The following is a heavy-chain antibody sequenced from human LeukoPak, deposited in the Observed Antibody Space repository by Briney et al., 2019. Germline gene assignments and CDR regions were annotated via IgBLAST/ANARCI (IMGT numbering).Heavy chain of an antibody. J-gene: IGHJ6*03. CDR3: ANVGVAAASPPFYLDV. D-gene: IGHD2-2*01. CDR1: GFTFSNYA. V-gene: IGHV3-23*01. Sequence: GGSLRLSCAASGFTFSNYAMVWVRQAPGKGLDWVSAMTSDGRTFYADSMRGRVTISRDNSKNTLYLQMNSLGAEDTAEYFCANVGVAAASPPFYLDVWGKGTTVTVSS. CDR2: MTSDGRT.